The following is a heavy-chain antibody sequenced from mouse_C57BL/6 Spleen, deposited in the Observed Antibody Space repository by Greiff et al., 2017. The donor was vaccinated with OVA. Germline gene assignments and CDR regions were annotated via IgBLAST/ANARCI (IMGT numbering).Heavy chain of an antibody. D-gene: IGHD2-2*01. Sequence: EVKLMESGPGLVKPSQSLSLTCSVTGYSITSGYYWNWIRQFPGNKLEWMGYISYDGSNNYNPSLKNRISITRDTSKNQFFLKLNSVTTEDTATYYCARDGYYGYHYFDYWGQGTTLTVSS. CDR1: GYSITSGYY. CDR3: ARDGYYGYHYFDY. V-gene: IGHV3-6*01. CDR2: ISYDGSN. J-gene: IGHJ2*01.